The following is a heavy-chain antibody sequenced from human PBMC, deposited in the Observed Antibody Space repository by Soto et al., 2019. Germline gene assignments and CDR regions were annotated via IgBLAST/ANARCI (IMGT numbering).Heavy chain of an antibody. J-gene: IGHJ3*02. Sequence: LPLTCTVSGGSISSGGYYWSWIRQHPGKGLEWIGYIYYSGSTYYNPSLKSRVTISVDTSKNQFSLKLSSVTAADTAVYYCASAASPYYHNDAFDIWGQGTMVTVS. CDR1: GGSISSGGYY. V-gene: IGHV4-31*03. D-gene: IGHD3-10*01. CDR3: ASAASPYYHNDAFDI. CDR2: IYYSGST.